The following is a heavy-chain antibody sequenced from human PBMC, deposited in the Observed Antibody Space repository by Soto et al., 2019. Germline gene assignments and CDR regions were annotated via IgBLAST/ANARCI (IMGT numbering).Heavy chain of an antibody. Sequence: GASVKVSCKASGYTFSNYAMHWVRQAPGQRLEWMGWINAGNGYTKYSQKFQVRVTITRDTSASTAYMELSSLRSEDTAVYYCARVGAAAGPYYFDYWGQGTLVTVSS. J-gene: IGHJ4*02. D-gene: IGHD6-13*01. CDR2: INAGNGYT. V-gene: IGHV1-3*01. CDR1: GYTFSNYA. CDR3: ARVGAAAGPYYFDY.